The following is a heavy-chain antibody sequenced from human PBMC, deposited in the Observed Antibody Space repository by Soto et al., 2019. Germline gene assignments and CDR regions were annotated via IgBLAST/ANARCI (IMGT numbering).Heavy chain of an antibody. Sequence: EVQLVESGGGLVQPGRSLRLSCAASGFTFDDYAMHWVRQAPGKGLEWVSGISGNSGSIGYADSVKGRFTISRDNDKNSLYLQMNSLRAEDTALYYCAKDQNAWFITRTSRGLDAFDIWGQGTMVTVSS. V-gene: IGHV3-9*01. CDR3: AKDQNAWFITRTSRGLDAFDI. J-gene: IGHJ3*02. CDR1: GFTFDDYA. CDR2: ISGNSGSI. D-gene: IGHD1-20*01.